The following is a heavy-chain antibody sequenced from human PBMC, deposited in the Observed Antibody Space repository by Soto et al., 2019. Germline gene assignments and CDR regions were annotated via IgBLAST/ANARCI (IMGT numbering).Heavy chain of an antibody. Sequence: SVKVSWKASGGTFSSYAISWVRQAPGQGLDWMGGIIPIFGTANYAQKFQGRVTITADKSTSTAYMELSSLRSEDTAVYYCASWAPSRLDAFDIWGQGTMVTVSS. V-gene: IGHV1-69*06. CDR1: GGTFSSYA. J-gene: IGHJ3*02. CDR2: IIPIFGTA. D-gene: IGHD3-16*01. CDR3: ASWAPSRLDAFDI.